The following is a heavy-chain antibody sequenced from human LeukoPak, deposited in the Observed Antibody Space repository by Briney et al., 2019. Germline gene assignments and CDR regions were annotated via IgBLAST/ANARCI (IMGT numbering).Heavy chain of an antibody. CDR3: ARADYGGPFDS. D-gene: IGHD4-23*01. CDR2: IYPDGSVT. CDR1: GFTFSTYW. J-gene: IGHJ4*01. V-gene: IGHV3-74*01. Sequence: GGSLRLSCAASGFTFSTYWMHWVRQAPGKGLGWVSRIYPDGSVTDYADSVTGRFPISRDNAKNTLYLQMNSLRAEDTAVYYCARADYGGPFDSWGHGTLVTASS.